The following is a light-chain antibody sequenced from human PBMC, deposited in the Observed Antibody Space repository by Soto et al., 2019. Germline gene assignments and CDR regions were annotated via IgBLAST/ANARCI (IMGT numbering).Light chain of an antibody. CDR1: QIISTY. CDR3: QKSFTTPPLS. CDR2: GES. Sequence: DLQMTQSPSSLYASIGDRITITCRASQIISTYLHWYHQRPGKAPNLLIYGESTLHNRVTSRFSGRGSAKDFTLTIGSLPAEYCATYCCQKSFTTPPLSFRGGPKVEIK. J-gene: IGKJ4*02. V-gene: IGKV1-39*01.